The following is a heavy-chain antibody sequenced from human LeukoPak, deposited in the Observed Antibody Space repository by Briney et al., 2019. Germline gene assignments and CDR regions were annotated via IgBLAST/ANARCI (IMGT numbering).Heavy chain of an antibody. V-gene: IGHV3-15*05. CDR3: TTPPCSTFTCHPDEAFDI. Sequence: GGSLRLSCAGSGFTFNNAWMTWVRQAPGKGLEWVGRIKSKSDGGTTDYAEPVKGRFTLSREDSKNTLYIQMNSLKSEDTALYYCTTPPCSTFTCHPDEAFDIWGQGTMVTVSS. CDR1: GFTFNNAW. J-gene: IGHJ3*02. D-gene: IGHD2-2*01. CDR2: IKSKSDGGTT.